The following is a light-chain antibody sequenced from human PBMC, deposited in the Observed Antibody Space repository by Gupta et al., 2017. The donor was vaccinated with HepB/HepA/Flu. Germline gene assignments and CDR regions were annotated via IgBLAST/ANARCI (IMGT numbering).Light chain of an antibody. Sequence: SYVLTQAPSVSVAPGKTARITCGGQKIGGKSVHWYQQKPGQAPVLVVYDGSDRPSGIPERFSGSNSGNTATLTISRVEAGDEADYYCQVWDLASDNWFFGGGTKLTVL. CDR3: QVWDLASDNWF. CDR2: DGS. J-gene: IGLJ2*01. V-gene: IGLV3-21*03. CDR1: KIGGKS.